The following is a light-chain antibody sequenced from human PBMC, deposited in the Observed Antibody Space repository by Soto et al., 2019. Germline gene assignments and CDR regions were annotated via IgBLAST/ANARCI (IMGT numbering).Light chain of an antibody. V-gene: IGKV3-11*01. CDR1: QSIGSY. J-gene: IGKJ3*01. Sequence: EIVLTQSPATLSLSLGERATLSFRASQSIGSYLAWYQHKLGQPPRLLIYDASNRATGIPARFSGSGSGTDFTLTISSLEPEDFAVYYCQQRSNWPPGITFGPGTKVDIK. CDR2: DAS. CDR3: QQRSNWPPGIT.